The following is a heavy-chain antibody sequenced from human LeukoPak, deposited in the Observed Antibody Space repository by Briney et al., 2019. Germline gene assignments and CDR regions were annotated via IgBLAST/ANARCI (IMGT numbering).Heavy chain of an antibody. CDR1: GGTFSSCA. D-gene: IGHD2-15*01. J-gene: IGHJ5*02. CDR2: IIPSLDVA. Sequence: SVKVSCKASGGTFSSCAISWVRQAPGQGLEWMGRIIPSLDVANYAQKFQSRVTITAYKSTSTVYMELSSLKSEDTAVYYCVYCSGGSCFASNWFDPWGQGTLVTVSS. CDR3: VYCSGGSCFASNWFDP. V-gene: IGHV1-69*04.